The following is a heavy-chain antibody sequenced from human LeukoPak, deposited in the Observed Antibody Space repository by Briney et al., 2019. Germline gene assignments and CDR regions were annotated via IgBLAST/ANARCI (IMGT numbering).Heavy chain of an antibody. D-gene: IGHD1-1*01. V-gene: IGHV3-48*04. CDR2: ISSSSSTI. CDR1: GFTFSSYS. J-gene: IGHJ6*03. Sequence: GSLRLSCAASGFTFSSYSMNWVRQAPGKGLEWVSYISSSSSTIYYADSVKGRFTISRDNAKNSLYLQMNSLRAEDTAVYYCARGAGTSADDYYYMDVWGKGTTVTVSS. CDR3: ARGAGTSADDYYYMDV.